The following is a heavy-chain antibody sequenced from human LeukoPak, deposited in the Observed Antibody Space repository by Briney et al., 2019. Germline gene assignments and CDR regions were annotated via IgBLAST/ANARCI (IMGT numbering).Heavy chain of an antibody. CDR2: IRYDGSNK. CDR1: GFTFSSYG. D-gene: IGHD1-20*01. Sequence: PGGSLRLSCAASGFTFSSYGMHWVRQAPGKGLEWVAFIRYDGSNKYYADSVKGRFTISRDNSKNTLYLQMNSLRAEDTAVYYCAKDLDNWNDYDYWGQGTLATVSS. CDR3: AKDLDNWNDYDY. J-gene: IGHJ4*02. V-gene: IGHV3-30*02.